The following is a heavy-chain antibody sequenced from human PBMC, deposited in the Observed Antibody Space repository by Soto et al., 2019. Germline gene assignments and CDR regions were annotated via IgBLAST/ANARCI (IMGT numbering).Heavy chain of an antibody. CDR3: ARDYSSTDVTNERYGMDV. D-gene: IGHD2-2*01. CDR2: IYYSGST. Sequence: PSETLSLTCTVSGGSVSSGSYHWSWIRQPPGKGLEWIGFIYYSGSTNYNPSLKSRVAISVDTSKNQFSLKLSSVTAADTAVYYCARDYSSTDVTNERYGMDVWAQGTTVSVSS. CDR1: GGSVSSGSYH. V-gene: IGHV4-61*01. J-gene: IGHJ6*02.